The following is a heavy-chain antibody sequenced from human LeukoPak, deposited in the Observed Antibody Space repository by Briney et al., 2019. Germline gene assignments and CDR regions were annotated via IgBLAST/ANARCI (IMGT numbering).Heavy chain of an antibody. Sequence: KTSETLSLTCTVSGGSISSSSYYWGWIRQPPGKGLEWIGSIYYSGSTYYNPSLKSRVTISVDTSRNQFSLKLSSVTAADTAVYYCARSPYDILTGPFDYWGQGTLVTVSS. V-gene: IGHV4-39*07. CDR3: ARSPYDILTGPFDY. CDR2: IYYSGST. CDR1: GGSISSSSYY. D-gene: IGHD3-9*01. J-gene: IGHJ4*02.